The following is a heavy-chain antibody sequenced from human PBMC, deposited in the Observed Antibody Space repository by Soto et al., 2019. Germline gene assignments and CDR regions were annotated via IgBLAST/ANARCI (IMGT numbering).Heavy chain of an antibody. CDR1: GDTLGSFA. CDR3: ATEGVSVPAGTFEY. CDR2: IIPILRSV. D-gene: IGHD2-2*01. V-gene: IGHV1-69*10. Sequence: PSVTVSCKASGDTLGSFAFSWVRQAPGQGLEWLGGIIPILRSVSHAQRFQGRLTITADESSRTVFMELSRLTSEDTADYYCATEGVSVPAGTFEYWGQGTLVTVSS. J-gene: IGHJ4*02.